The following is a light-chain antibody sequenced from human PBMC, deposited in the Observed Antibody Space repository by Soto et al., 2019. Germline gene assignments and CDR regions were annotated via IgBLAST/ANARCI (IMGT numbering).Light chain of an antibody. CDR1: QSISSW. CDR3: QQSYSTPL. J-gene: IGKJ3*01. CDR2: DAS. V-gene: IGKV1-5*01. Sequence: DIQMPQSPSTLSASVGDRVTITCRASQSISSWLAWYQQKPGKAPKLLIYDASSLESGVPSRFSGSGSGTEFTLTISSLQPDDFATYYCQQSYSTPLFGPGTKVDIK.